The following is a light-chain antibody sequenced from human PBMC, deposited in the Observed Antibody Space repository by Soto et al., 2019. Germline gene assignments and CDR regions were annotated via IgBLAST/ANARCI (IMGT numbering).Light chain of an antibody. CDR3: AAWDDSLSGRV. Sequence: QSVLTQPPSASGTPGQRVTVSCSGSSSNIGSNTVSWYQHLPGTAPKLLIYNYNQRPSGVPDRFSGSKSGTSASLAISGLQSEDEADYYCAAWDDSLSGRVFGGGTKLTVL. CDR1: SSNIGSNT. J-gene: IGLJ3*02. CDR2: NYN. V-gene: IGLV1-44*01.